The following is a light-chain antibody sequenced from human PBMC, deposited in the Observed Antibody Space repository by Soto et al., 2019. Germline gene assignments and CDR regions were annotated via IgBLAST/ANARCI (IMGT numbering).Light chain of an antibody. CDR1: QSLSSW. V-gene: IGKV1-5*03. CDR2: KAS. J-gene: IGKJ5*01. Sequence: DIQMTQSPATLSASVGDRVTITCRASQSLSSWLAWYQQKPGKAPKLLLFKASRLEIGVPSRFSGSGSGTEYTLTISSLQPDDFATYYCQQYHTYSSITFGQGTRLEIK. CDR3: QQYHTYSSIT.